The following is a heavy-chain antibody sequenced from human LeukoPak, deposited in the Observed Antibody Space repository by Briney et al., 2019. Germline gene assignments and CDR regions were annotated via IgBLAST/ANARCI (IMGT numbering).Heavy chain of an antibody. J-gene: IGHJ4*02. CDR2: INHSGST. CDR3: AREAEISRFDY. V-gene: IGHV4-34*01. Sequence: GSLRLSCAASGFTFSSYSMNWVRQAPGKGLEWIGEINHSGSTNYNPSLKSRVTISVDTSKNQFSLKLSSVTAADTAVYYCAREAEISRFDYWGQGTLVTVSS. CDR1: GFTFSSYS.